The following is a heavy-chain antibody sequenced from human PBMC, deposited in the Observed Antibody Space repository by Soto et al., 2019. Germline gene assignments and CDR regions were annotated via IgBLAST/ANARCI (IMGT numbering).Heavy chain of an antibody. CDR2: INTNSGGT. Sequence: ASVKVSCKASGYTFTGYYMHWVRQAPGQGLEWMGWINTNSGGTNYAQKFQGRVTMTRDTSISTAYMELSRLRSDDTAVYYCASGIAAAGTGGDYWGQGTLVTVSS. D-gene: IGHD6-13*01. J-gene: IGHJ4*02. CDR1: GYTFTGYY. CDR3: ASGIAAAGTGGDY. V-gene: IGHV1-2*02.